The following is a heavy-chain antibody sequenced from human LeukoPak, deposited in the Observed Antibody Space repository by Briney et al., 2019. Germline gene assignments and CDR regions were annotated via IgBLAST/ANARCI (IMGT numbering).Heavy chain of an antibody. CDR2: IKEDGSEK. J-gene: IGHJ4*02. CDR3: ARDWGAAALWDY. D-gene: IGHD2-2*01. Sequence: GGSLRLSCASSGFTFSNYWMGWVRQAPGKGLEWVANIKEDGSEKDYVDSVKGRFTMSRDNAKNSLYLQMNSLRAEDTAIYYCARDWGAAALWDYWGQGTLVTVSS. V-gene: IGHV3-7*05. CDR1: GFTFSNYW.